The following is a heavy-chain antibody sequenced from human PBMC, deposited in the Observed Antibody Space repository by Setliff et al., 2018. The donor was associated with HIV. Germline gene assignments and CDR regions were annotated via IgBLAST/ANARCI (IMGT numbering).Heavy chain of an antibody. CDR1: GYTFSNYG. D-gene: IGHD4-17*01. CDR3: ARDHDYGDLSRNWFYMDV. J-gene: IGHJ6*03. V-gene: IGHV7-4-1*02. Sequence: ASVKVSCKASGYTFSNYGMNWVRQAPGQGLEWMGWINTNTGNPTYAQDFTGRFVFSLDTSVSTAYLQISILKAEDTAVYYCARDHDYGDLSRNWFYMDVWGKGTTVTVSS. CDR2: INTNTGNP.